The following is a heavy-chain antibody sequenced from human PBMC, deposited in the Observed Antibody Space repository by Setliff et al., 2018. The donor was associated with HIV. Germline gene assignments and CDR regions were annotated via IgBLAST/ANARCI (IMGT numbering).Heavy chain of an antibody. CDR3: ARAFEGYCSGGSCHWFDS. CDR1: GGSFSGNY. D-gene: IGHD2-15*01. CDR2: INHSGST. V-gene: IGHV4-34*01. Sequence: LSLTCAVYGGSFSGNYWSWIRQPPGKGLEWIGEINHSGSTNYNPSLKSRVIISRDTSKNQFSLRLTSTSVADTGFYYCARAFEGYCSGGSCHWFDSWGQGTQVTVSS. J-gene: IGHJ5*01.